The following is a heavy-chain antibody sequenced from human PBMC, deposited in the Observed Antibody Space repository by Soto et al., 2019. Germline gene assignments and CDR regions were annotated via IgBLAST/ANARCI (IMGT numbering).Heavy chain of an antibody. CDR3: ARLSIAVAGTYYYYMDV. J-gene: IGHJ6*03. D-gene: IGHD6-19*01. CDR1: GGSISSYY. V-gene: IGHV4-59*01. Sequence: SETLSLTCTVSGGSISSYYWSWIRQPPGKGLEWIGYIYYSGSTNYNPSLKSRVTISVDTSKNQFSLKLSSVTAADTAVYYCARLSIAVAGTYYYYMDVWGKGTTVTVAS. CDR2: IYYSGST.